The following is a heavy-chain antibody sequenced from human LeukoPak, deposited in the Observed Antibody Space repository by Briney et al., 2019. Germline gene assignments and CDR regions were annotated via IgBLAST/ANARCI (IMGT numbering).Heavy chain of an antibody. D-gene: IGHD2-2*01. Sequence: GGSLRLSCAASGFTFSSYGMHWVRQAPGKGLEWVAFIRYDGSNKYYADSVKGRFTISRDNSKNTLYLQMNSLRTEDTTVYYCARGGDCSSISCVDAFDIWGQGTMVTVSS. V-gene: IGHV3-30*02. CDR3: ARGGDCSSISCVDAFDI. J-gene: IGHJ3*02. CDR2: IRYDGSNK. CDR1: GFTFSSYG.